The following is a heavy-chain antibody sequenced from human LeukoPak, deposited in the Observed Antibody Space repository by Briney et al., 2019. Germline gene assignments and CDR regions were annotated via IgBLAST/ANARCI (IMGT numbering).Heavy chain of an antibody. CDR1: GGTFSSYA. J-gene: IGHJ4*02. D-gene: IGHD3-22*01. Sequence: GASVKVSCKASGGTFSSYAISWVRQAPGQGLEWMGGIIPIFGTANYAQKFQGRVTITADKSTSTAYMELSSLRSEDTAVYYCARGSLSYYYDSSDGSVFDYWGQGTLVTVSS. CDR3: ARGSLSYYYDSSDGSVFDY. V-gene: IGHV1-69*06. CDR2: IIPIFGTA.